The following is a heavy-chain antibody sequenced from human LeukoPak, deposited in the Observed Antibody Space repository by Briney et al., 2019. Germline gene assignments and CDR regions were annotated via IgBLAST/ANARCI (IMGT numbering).Heavy chain of an antibody. D-gene: IGHD2-21*02. CDR2: IWYDGSNK. CDR3: ARDIVVVTRGWFEP. Sequence: GRSLRVSCAASGFTFSSYGMHWVRQAPGKGLEWVAVIWYDGSNKYYADSVKDRFTISRDNSKNTLYLQMNSLRDEDTAVYYCARDIVVVTRGWFEPWGQGTVVSVSS. J-gene: IGHJ5*02. V-gene: IGHV3-33*01. CDR1: GFTFSSYG.